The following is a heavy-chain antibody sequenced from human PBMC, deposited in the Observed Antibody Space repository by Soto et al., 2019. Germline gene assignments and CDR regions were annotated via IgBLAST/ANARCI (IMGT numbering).Heavy chain of an antibody. CDR1: GGTFSSYR. CDR2: IVPISRTA. J-gene: IGHJ4*02. CDR3: ARDSGAKLSSS. D-gene: IGHD6-13*01. V-gene: IGHV1-69*01. Sequence: QVQLVQSGAEVKKPGSSVKDSCKASGGTFSSYRINWVRQAPGQGLEWVGGIVPISRTADYAQKFQGRVTMTADESARTAYMELRSLKSQDTAVYYCARDSGAKLSSSWGQGTLVTGSS.